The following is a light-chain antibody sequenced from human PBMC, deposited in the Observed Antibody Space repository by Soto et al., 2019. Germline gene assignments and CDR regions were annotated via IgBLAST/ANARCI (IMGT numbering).Light chain of an antibody. CDR1: QSLLHSNGYNY. J-gene: IGKJ2*01. CDR2: LAS. CDR3: MQALQTPPS. V-gene: IGKV2-28*01. Sequence: DIVMTQSPLSLPVTPGEPASISCRSSQSLLHSNGYNYLDWYLQRPGQSPQLLLYLASSRAAGVPDRFSGSGSGTDFTLKISRVEAEDVAVYYCMQALQTPPSFGQGTKLEIK.